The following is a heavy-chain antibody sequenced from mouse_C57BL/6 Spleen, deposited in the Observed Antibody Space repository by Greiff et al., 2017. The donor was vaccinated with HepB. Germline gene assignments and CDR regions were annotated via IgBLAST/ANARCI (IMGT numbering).Heavy chain of an antibody. CDR3: VRWLGYAMDY. V-gene: IGHV1-15*01. CDR1: GYTFTDYE. Sequence: QVQLQQSGAELVRPGASVTLSCKASGYTFTDYEMHWVKQTPVHGLEWIGAIDPETGGTAYNQKFKGKAILTADKSSSTAYMELRSLTSEDSAVYYCVRWLGYAMDYWGQGTSVTVSS. J-gene: IGHJ4*01. CDR2: IDPETGGT. D-gene: IGHD2-3*01.